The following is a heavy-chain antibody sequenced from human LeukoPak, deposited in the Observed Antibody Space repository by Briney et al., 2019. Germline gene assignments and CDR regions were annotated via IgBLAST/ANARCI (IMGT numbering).Heavy chain of an antibody. D-gene: IGHD3-9*01. V-gene: IGHV3-30*02. Sequence: HPGGSLSLSCATSGFTISSYGMYWVRQAPGKGLEWLAFIRYDGINKYYADSVKGRFTISRDNSKNTLYLQMNSLRAEDTAVYYCAKDSLTGTGPYYFDCWGQGTLVTVSS. CDR1: GFTISSYG. CDR2: IRYDGINK. J-gene: IGHJ4*02. CDR3: AKDSLTGTGPYYFDC.